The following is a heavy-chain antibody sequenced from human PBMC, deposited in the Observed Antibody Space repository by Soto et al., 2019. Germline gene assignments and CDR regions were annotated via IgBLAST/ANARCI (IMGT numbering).Heavy chain of an antibody. J-gene: IGHJ6*03. Sequence: GGSLRLSCAASGFTFSSYGMHWVRQAPGKGLEWVANIKQDGSEKYYVDSVKGRFTISRDNAKNSLYLQMNSLRAEDTAVYYCARVSDDFWSGYRSYYMDVWGKGTTVTVSS. D-gene: IGHD3-3*01. CDR3: ARVSDDFWSGYRSYYMDV. CDR1: GFTFSSYG. CDR2: IKQDGSEK. V-gene: IGHV3-7*01.